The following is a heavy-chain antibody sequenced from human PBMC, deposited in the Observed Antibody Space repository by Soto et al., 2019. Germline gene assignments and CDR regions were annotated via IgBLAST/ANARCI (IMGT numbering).Heavy chain of an antibody. Sequence: PGGSLGLSCAASGFTFSSYGMHWVRQAPGKGLEWVAVIWYDGSNKYYADSVKGRFTISRDNSKNTLYLQMNSLRAEDTAVYYCARDYDILTGSHWGPGDWFDPWGQGTLVTVSS. CDR1: GFTFSSYG. CDR3: ARDYDILTGSHWGPGDWFDP. V-gene: IGHV3-33*01. J-gene: IGHJ5*02. CDR2: IWYDGSNK. D-gene: IGHD3-9*01.